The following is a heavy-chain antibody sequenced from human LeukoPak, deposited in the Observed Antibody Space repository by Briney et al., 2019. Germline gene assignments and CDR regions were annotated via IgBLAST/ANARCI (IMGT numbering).Heavy chain of an antibody. J-gene: IGHJ4*02. CDR2: IYSGGST. V-gene: IGHV3-53*01. CDR1: GFTVSSNY. Sequence: GGSLRLSCAASGFTVSSNYMSWVRQAPGKGLEWVSVIYSGGSTYYADSVKGRFTISRDNSKNTLYLQMNSLRAEDTAVYYCARTPPYYDLYYFDYWGQGTLVTVSS. D-gene: IGHD3-22*01. CDR3: ARTPPYYDLYYFDY.